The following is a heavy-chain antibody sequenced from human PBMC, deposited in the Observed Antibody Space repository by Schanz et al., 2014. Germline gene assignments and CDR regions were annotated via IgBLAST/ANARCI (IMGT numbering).Heavy chain of an antibody. Sequence: QVQLQESGPGLVKPSQTLSLTCTVSGDSISSGGYYWSWIRQHPGKGLEWIGYISYSGVTYYNPSLKSRVTISMHTSKNQFSLKLSSVTAADTAVYYCAKDPSHGDYDYYFDYWGQGTLVTVSS. D-gene: IGHD3-22*01. CDR2: ISYSGVT. V-gene: IGHV4-31*03. CDR1: GDSISSGGYY. J-gene: IGHJ4*02. CDR3: AKDPSHGDYDYYFDY.